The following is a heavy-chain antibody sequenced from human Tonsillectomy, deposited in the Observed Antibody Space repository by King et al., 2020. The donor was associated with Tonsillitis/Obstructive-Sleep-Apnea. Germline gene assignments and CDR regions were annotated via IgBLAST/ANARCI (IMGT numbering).Heavy chain of an antibody. D-gene: IGHD2-2*01. V-gene: IGHV3-33*01. CDR2: IWYDGSKK. J-gene: IGHJ4*02. Sequence: QLVQSGGGVVQPGRSLRLSCAASGFTFSSYCMHRVRQAPGKGLEWGAVIWYDGSKKYYADSVKGRFTISRDNSKNTLYLQMNSLRAEDTAVYYCARSSPVQTYQLLSLGGEDCDYWGQGTLVTVSS. CDR3: ARSSPVQTYQLLSLGGEDCDY. CDR1: GFTFSSYC.